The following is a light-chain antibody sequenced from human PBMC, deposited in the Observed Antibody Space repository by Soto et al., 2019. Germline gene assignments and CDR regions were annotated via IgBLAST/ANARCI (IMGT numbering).Light chain of an antibody. V-gene: IGKV1-39*01. CDR2: AAS. Sequence: DIQMTQSPSTLSGSVGDRVTITCRASQTISSWLAWYQQKPGKAPKLLIYAASGLHSGVPARFSGSGSGTDFTLTISSLQPEDFATYYCQQSYGAPPTFGQGTKGDIK. CDR3: QQSYGAPPT. CDR1: QTISSW. J-gene: IGKJ2*01.